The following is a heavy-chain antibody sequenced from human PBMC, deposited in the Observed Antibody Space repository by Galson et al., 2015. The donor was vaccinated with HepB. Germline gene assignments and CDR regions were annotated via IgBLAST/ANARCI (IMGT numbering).Heavy chain of an antibody. J-gene: IGHJ5*02. V-gene: IGHV3-11*01. CDR2: ISGSGDTTR. CDR1: GFTFNDYY. Sequence: SLRLSCAASGFTFNDYYMSWICQAPGKGLEWVSSISGSGDTTRFYADSVKGRFTISRDNTKNSLYLQMTSLRADDTAVYYCARATLGWFDPWGQGTLVTVSS. CDR3: ARATLGWFDP. D-gene: IGHD2/OR15-2a*01.